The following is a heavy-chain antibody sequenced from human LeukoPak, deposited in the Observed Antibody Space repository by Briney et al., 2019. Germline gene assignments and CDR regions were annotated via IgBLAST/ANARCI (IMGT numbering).Heavy chain of an antibody. V-gene: IGHV1-69*06. Sequence: SVKVSCKASGGTFSSYAISWVRQAPGQGLEWMGRVIPIFGTANYAQKFQGRVTITADKSTSTAYMELSSLRSEDTAVYYCAREEEAGFNDYWGQGTLVTVSS. CDR3: AREEEAGFNDY. CDR2: VIPIFGTA. J-gene: IGHJ4*02. CDR1: GGTFSSYA. D-gene: IGHD5-24*01.